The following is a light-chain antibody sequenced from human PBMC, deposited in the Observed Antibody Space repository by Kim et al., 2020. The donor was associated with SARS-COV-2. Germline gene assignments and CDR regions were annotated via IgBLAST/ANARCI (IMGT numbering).Light chain of an antibody. Sequence: GQSITISCTVTSSDVGGYNYVSWYQQHPGKAPKLMIYDVSNRPSGVSNRFSGSKSGNTASLTISGLQAEDEADYYCSSYTSSSTLVFGGGTKVTVL. CDR1: SSDVGGYNY. J-gene: IGLJ2*01. V-gene: IGLV2-14*03. CDR3: SSYTSSSTLV. CDR2: DVS.